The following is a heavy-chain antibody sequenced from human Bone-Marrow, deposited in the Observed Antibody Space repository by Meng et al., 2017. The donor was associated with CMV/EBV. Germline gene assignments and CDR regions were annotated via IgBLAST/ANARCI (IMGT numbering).Heavy chain of an antibody. CDR2: IKSKIDGGTT. Sequence: FNNAWMNWVSQGPGKGLEWVGRIKSKIDGGTTDYATPVNGRFTISRDDSKNTLYLQMNSLKTEDTAVYYCSTDRSVIALLGRTWIDSWGQGTLVTVSS. V-gene: IGHV3-15*07. J-gene: IGHJ4*02. CDR1: FNNAW. D-gene: IGHD2-15*01. CDR3: STDRSVIALLGRTWIDS.